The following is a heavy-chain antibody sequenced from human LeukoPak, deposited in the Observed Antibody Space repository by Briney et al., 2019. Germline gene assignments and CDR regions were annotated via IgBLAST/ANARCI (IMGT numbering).Heavy chain of an antibody. V-gene: IGHV4-39*01. CDR3: AISSTAMVTLNAFEI. D-gene: IGHD5-18*01. J-gene: IGHJ3*02. Sequence: SETLSLTCTDSGGSIRSSSYYWGWIRQSPGKGLELIGSIYYSGSTYYNPSLKSRVTISVDTSKNQFSLKLSSVTAADMAVYYSAISSTAMVTLNAFEIWGQGTMVTVSS. CDR2: IYYSGST. CDR1: GGSIRSSSYY.